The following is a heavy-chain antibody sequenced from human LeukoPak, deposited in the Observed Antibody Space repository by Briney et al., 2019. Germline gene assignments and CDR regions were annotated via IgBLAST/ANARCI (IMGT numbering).Heavy chain of an antibody. CDR2: INSNSGGT. J-gene: IGHJ4*02. CDR1: GYTFTDYY. CDR3: ASSRFLEWLYVLDY. Sequence: GASVKVSCKASGYTFTDYYMHWVRQAPGQGLEWMGWINSNSGGTNYAQKFQGRVTMTRETSISTAYMDLRRLTSDDTAVYYCASSRFLEWLYVLDYWGQGTLVTVSS. V-gene: IGHV1-2*02. D-gene: IGHD3-3*01.